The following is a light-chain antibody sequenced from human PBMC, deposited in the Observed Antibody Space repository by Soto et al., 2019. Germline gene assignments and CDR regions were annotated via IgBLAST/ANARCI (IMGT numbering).Light chain of an antibody. CDR2: EVS. V-gene: IGLV2-8*01. J-gene: IGLJ1*01. CDR1: SSDVGGYKY. CDR3: SSYAGSITYV. Sequence: QSALTQPPSASGSPGQSVTISCTGTSSDVGGYKYVSWYQQHPGKAPKLMIYEVSQRPSGVPDRFSGSKSGNTASLTVSWLKAEDEADYYCSSYAGSITYVFGTGTKLTVL.